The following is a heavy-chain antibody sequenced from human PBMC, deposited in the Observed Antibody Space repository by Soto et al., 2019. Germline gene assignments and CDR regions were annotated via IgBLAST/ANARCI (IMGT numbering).Heavy chain of an antibody. CDR3: AKDSDGYCSGGSCYPSGYYYGMDV. J-gene: IGHJ6*02. CDR2: ISGSGGST. D-gene: IGHD2-15*01. V-gene: IGHV3-23*01. Sequence: PGGSLRLSCAASGFTFSSYAMSWVRQAPGKGLEWVSAISGSGGSTYYADSVKGRFTISRDNSKNTLYLQMNSLRAEDTAVYYCAKDSDGYCSGGSCYPSGYYYGMDVWGQGTTVTVSS. CDR1: GFTFSSYA.